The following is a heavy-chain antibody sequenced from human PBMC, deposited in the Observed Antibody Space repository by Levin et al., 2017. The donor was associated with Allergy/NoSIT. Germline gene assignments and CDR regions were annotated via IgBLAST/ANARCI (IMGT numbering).Heavy chain of an antibody. CDR2: IYYSGST. V-gene: IGHV4-59*08. D-gene: IGHD6-19*01. CDR1: GGSISSYY. Sequence: SETLSLTCTVSGGSISSYYWSWIRQPPGKGLEWIGYIYYSGSTNYNPSLKSRVTISVDTSKNQFSLKLSSVTAADTAVYYCARLAVAARMYFDYWGQGTLVTVSS. CDR3: ARLAVAARMYFDY. J-gene: IGHJ4*02.